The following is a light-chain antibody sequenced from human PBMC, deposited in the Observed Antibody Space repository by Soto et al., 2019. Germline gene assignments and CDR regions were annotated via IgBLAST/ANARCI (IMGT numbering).Light chain of an antibody. Sequence: QSVLTQSPSASASLGASVKLTCTLSSGHSSYAIAWDQQQPEKGPRYLMKLNSDGSHSKGDGIPDRFSGSSSGAERYLTISILQSEDEDDYYCQTWGTGVVFGGGTKLTVL. CDR1: SGHSSYA. CDR3: QTWGTGVV. J-gene: IGLJ2*01. V-gene: IGLV4-69*01. CDR2: LNSDGSH.